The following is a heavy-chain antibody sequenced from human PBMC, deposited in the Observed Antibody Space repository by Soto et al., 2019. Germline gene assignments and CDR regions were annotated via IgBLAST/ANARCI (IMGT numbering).Heavy chain of an antibody. CDR2: IHHSGST. Sequence: SETLSLTCNVSGGSISSGCYYWTWIRQHPGKGLEWIGNIHHSGSTFYNPSLKSRVSISVDTSKNQFSLKLSSVTAADTAVYFCVTGGLSWGQVTLVTVS. V-gene: IGHV4-31*03. J-gene: IGHJ1*01. CDR1: GGSISSGCYY. CDR3: VTGGLS.